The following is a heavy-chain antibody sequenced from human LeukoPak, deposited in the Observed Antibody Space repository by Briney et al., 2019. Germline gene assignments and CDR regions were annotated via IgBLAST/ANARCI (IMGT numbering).Heavy chain of an antibody. D-gene: IGHD6-19*01. CDR3: ARGASQTSAWYRFDP. J-gene: IGHJ5*02. V-gene: IGHV3-74*01. CDR1: GFTFSSYW. CDR2: INSDGSST. Sequence: QPGGSLRLSCAASGFTFSSYWMHWVRQAPGKGLVWVSRINSDGSSTSYADSVKGRFTISRDNAKNTLYLQMNSLRAEDTAVYYCARGASQTSAWYRFDPWGQGTLVTVSS.